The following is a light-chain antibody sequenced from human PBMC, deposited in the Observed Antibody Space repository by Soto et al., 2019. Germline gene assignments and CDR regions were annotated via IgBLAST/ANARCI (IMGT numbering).Light chain of an antibody. V-gene: IGLV2-14*03. Sequence: QSALTQPASVSGSPGQSITISCTGTSSDIGDYNYVSWYQHHPVKAPKLIIYDVSNRPSGVSNRFSGSKSGNTASLTISGLQAEDEADYYCSSSYTTTSTVVFGGGTKLTVL. CDR2: DVS. CDR1: SSDIGDYNY. CDR3: SSSYTTTSTVV. J-gene: IGLJ2*01.